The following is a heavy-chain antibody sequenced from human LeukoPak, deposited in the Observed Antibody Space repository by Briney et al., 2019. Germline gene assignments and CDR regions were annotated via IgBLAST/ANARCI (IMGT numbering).Heavy chain of an antibody. CDR2: IYSGGST. Sequence: GGSLRLSCAASGFTVSSNYMSWVRQAPGKGLEWGSDIYSGGSTYYADSVKGRFTISRDNSKNTLYLQMNSLRAEDTAVYYCAGNYYYYMDVWGKGTTVTVSS. CDR1: GFTVSSNY. J-gene: IGHJ6*03. V-gene: IGHV3-53*01. CDR3: AGNYYYYMDV.